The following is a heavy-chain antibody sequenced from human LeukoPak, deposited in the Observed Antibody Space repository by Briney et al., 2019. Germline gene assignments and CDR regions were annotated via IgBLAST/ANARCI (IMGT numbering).Heavy chain of an antibody. CDR3: ARERYSSSWYGGSDY. Sequence: GRSLRLSCAASGFTFDDYAMHWVRQPPGKGLEWVSGISWNSGSIGYADSVKGRFTISRDNAKNSLYLQMNSLRAEDTALYYCARERYSSSWYGGSDYWGQGTLVTVSS. J-gene: IGHJ4*02. D-gene: IGHD6-13*01. V-gene: IGHV3-9*01. CDR2: ISWNSGSI. CDR1: GFTFDDYA.